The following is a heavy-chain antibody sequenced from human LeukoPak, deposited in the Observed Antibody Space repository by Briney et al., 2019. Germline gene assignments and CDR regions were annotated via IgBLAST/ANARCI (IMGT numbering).Heavy chain of an antibody. D-gene: IGHD6-13*01. CDR3: ARRRDSSSWYEEDY. V-gene: IGHV4-34*01. J-gene: IGHJ4*02. Sequence: PSETLSLTCAVYGGSFSGYYWSWIRQPPGKGLEWIGEINHSGSTNYNPSLKSRVTISVDTSKNQFSLKLSSVTAADTAVYYCARRRDSSSWYEEDYWGQGTLVTVSS. CDR1: GGSFSGYY. CDR2: INHSGST.